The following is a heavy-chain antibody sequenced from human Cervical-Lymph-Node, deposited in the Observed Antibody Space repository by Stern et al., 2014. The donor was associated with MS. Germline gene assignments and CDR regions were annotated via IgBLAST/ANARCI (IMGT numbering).Heavy chain of an antibody. D-gene: IGHD3-10*01. CDR1: GGSISSYY. V-gene: IGHV4-59*01. CDR2: IYYSGST. CDR3: ARELGSGSYSIFDY. J-gene: IGHJ4*02. Sequence: QLQLQESGPGLVKPSETLSLTCTVSGGSISSYYWSWIRQPPGRGLEWIGYIYYSGSTSYNPSLKSRVTISVDTSKNQFSLKLSSVTAADTAVYYCARELGSGSYSIFDYWGQGTLVSVSS.